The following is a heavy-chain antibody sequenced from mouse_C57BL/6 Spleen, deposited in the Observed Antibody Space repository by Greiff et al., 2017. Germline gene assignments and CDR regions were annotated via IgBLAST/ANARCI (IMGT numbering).Heavy chain of an antibody. CDR1: GYTFTSYW. J-gene: IGHJ1*03. CDR3: ASSYYYGSTSYWYFGV. Sequence: VQLQQPGAELVRPGSSVKLSCKASGYTFTSYWMDWVKQRPGQGLEWIGNIYPSDSETHYNQKFKDKATLTVDKSSSTAYMQLSSLTSEDSAVYFCASSYYYGSTSYWYFGVWGTGTTVTVST. D-gene: IGHD1-1*01. CDR2: IYPSDSET. V-gene: IGHV1-61*01.